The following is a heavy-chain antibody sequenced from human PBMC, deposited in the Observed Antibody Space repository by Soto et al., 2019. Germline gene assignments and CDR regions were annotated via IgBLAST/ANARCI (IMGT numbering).Heavy chain of an antibody. CDR2: ISSSSSTI. Sequence: GGSMRLSCAASGFTFSSYSMNWVRQAPGKGLEWVSYISSSSSTIYYADSVKGRFTISRDNAKNSLYLQMNSLRAEDTAVYYCARDPSSRWLKNQMGGDYWGQGSLVTASS. CDR1: GFTFSSYS. V-gene: IGHV3-48*01. D-gene: IGHD3-16*01. CDR3: ARDPSSRWLKNQMGGDY. J-gene: IGHJ4*02.